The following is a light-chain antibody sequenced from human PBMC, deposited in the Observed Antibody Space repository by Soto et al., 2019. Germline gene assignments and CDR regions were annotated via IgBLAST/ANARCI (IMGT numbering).Light chain of an antibody. CDR1: QDIRND. V-gene: IGKV1-6*02. CDR2: GTS. Sequence: APFSLSVSLRERVAITCRASQDIRNDLGWYQQKPGKAPKLLIYGTSNLQSGVPSRFSGSGSGTDFTLTISSLQPEDFAIYYCLQDYIYPYTFGQGTRLEIK. CDR3: LQDYIYPYT. J-gene: IGKJ5*01.